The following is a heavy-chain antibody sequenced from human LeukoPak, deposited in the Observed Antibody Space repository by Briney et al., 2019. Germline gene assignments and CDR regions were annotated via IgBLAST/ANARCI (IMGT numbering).Heavy chain of an antibody. Sequence: SETLSLTCTDSGGSISSYYWSWIRQPPGKGLEWIGYIYYSGSTDYNPSLKSRVTISVDTSKNQFSLKLSSVTAADTAVYYCARSSWGGMVRGALNWFDPWGQGTLVTVSS. CDR1: GGSISSYY. CDR3: ARSSWGGMVRGALNWFDP. J-gene: IGHJ5*02. V-gene: IGHV4-59*01. CDR2: IYYSGST. D-gene: IGHD3-10*01.